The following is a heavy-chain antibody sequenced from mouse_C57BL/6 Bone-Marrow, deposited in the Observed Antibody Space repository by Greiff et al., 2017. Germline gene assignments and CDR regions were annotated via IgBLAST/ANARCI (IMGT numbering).Heavy chain of an antibody. CDR1: GFNIKNYY. Sequence: VQLQQSVAELVRPGASVKMSCTASGFNIKNYYMHWVKQRPEQGLEWIGRIDPANGNTKYAPKFQGKATITADTSSNTAYLQLSSLTSEDTAIYYCASKWLLRYDMDYWGQGTSVTVSS. CDR2: IDPANGNT. CDR3: ASKWLLRYDMDY. V-gene: IGHV14-3*01. J-gene: IGHJ4*01. D-gene: IGHD2-3*01.